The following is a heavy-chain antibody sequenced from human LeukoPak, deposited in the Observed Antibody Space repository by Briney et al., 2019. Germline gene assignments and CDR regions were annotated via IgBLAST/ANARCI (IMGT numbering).Heavy chain of an antibody. V-gene: IGHV5-51*01. CDR3: ARQGTSIAVAGVDY. J-gene: IGHJ4*02. D-gene: IGHD6-19*01. CDR1: GYILTSYW. CDR2: IYPGDSDT. Sequence: GESLKISCKASGYILTSYWFGWVRQMPGKGLELMGIIYPGDSDTRYSPSFQGHVTISVDRSISTAYLQWSSLKASDTAMYYCARQGTSIAVAGVDYWGQGTLVTVSS.